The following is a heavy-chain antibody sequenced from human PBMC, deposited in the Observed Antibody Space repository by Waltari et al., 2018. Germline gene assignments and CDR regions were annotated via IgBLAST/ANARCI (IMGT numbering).Heavy chain of an antibody. CDR1: GYTFTGYY. Sequence: QVQLVQSGAEVKKPGASVKVSCKASGYTFTGYYMHWVRTAPGQGLEWMGWINPNSGGTNYAQKFQGRVTMTRDTSISTAYMELSRLRSDDTAVYYCARDLSTVTLAGWFDPWGQGTLVTVSS. CDR2: INPNSGGT. D-gene: IGHD4-4*01. V-gene: IGHV1-2*02. J-gene: IGHJ5*02. CDR3: ARDLSTVTLAGWFDP.